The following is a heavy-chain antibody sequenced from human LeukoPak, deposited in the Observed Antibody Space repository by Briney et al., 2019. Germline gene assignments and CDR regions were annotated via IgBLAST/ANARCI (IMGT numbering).Heavy chain of an antibody. D-gene: IGHD1-1*01. J-gene: IGHJ4*02. CDR2: IGSRPTTT. V-gene: IGHV3-48*03. CDR1: GFTFSTYE. Sequence: GGSLRLSCAGSGFTFSTYEMNWLRQAPGKGLEWVSYIGSRPTTTYYAESVRGRFTISRDNAKNSLYLQMDSLRVEDTAVYYCATTPRSGSIGSPTETYYFDYWGQGTLVTVSS. CDR3: ATTPRSGSIGSPTETYYFDY.